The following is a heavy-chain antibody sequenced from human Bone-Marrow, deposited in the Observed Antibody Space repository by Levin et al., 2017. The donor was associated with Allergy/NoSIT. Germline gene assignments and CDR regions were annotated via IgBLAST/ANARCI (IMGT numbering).Heavy chain of an antibody. CDR2: ISSSGIYI. V-gene: IGHV3-21*01. CDR3: AREDSYDSSGSLGF. CDR1: GFIFNNYG. Sequence: SCAASGFIFNNYGMNWVRQAPGKGLEWVSSISSSGIYIYYADSMKGRFTISRDNAKKSLYLQMNSLRAEDTAVYYCAREDSYDSSGSLGFWGQGTLVTVSS. D-gene: IGHD3-22*01. J-gene: IGHJ4*02.